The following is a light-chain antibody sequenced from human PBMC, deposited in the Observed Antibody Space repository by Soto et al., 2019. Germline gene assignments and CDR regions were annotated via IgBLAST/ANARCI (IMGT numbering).Light chain of an antibody. CDR1: QRVFSTY. J-gene: IGKJ5*01. CDR2: DAS. CDR3: QQRSNWLGIT. V-gene: IGKV3-11*01. Sequence: EIVLTQSPATLSWSPGERAALSCSASQRVFSTYLAWYQQKPGQAPRLLIYDASNRATGIPARFSGSGSGTDFTLTISSLEPEDFAVYYCQQRSNWLGITFGQGTRLEIK.